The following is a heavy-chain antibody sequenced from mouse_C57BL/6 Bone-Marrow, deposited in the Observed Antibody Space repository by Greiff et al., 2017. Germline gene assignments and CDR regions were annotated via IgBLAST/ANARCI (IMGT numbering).Heavy chain of an antibody. CDR2: IDPENGDT. CDR1: GFNIKDDY. J-gene: IGHJ2*01. CDR3: ARLNWDYFDY. Sequence: VQLQQSGAELVRPGASVKLSCTASGFNIKDDYMHWVKQRPEQGLEWIGWIDPENGDTEYASKFQGKATITADTSSSTAYMQLSSLTSEDSAVYYCARLNWDYFDYWGQGTTLTVSS. D-gene: IGHD4-1*01. V-gene: IGHV14-4*01.